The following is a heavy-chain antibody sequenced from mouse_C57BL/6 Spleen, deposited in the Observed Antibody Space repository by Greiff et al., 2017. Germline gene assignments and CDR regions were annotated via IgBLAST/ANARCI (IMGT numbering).Heavy chain of an antibody. CDR2: IRNKANGYTT. Sequence: EVKLMESGGGLVQPGGSLSLSCAASGFTFTDYYMSWVRQPPGKALEWLGFIRNKANGYTTEYSASVKGRFTISRDNSQSILYLQMNALRAEDSATYYCARYNWYYFDDWGQGTTLTVSS. D-gene: IGHD4-1*01. CDR3: ARYNWYYFDD. CDR1: GFTFTDYY. V-gene: IGHV7-3*01. J-gene: IGHJ2*01.